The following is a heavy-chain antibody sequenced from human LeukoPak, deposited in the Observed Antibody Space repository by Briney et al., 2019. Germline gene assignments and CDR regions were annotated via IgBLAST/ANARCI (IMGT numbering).Heavy chain of an antibody. V-gene: IGHV4-59*01. CDR1: GGSISTYY. CDR3: AKGAFITNYYYYYMDV. CDR2: MYYSGTT. D-gene: IGHD3-22*01. J-gene: IGHJ6*03. Sequence: PSETLSLTCTVSGGSISTYYWSWIRQPPGKGLEWIGYMYYSGTTNYNPSLKSRITMSVDTSKNQFSLRLTSVTAADTAVYYCAKGAFITNYYYYYMDVWGKGTTVTVSS.